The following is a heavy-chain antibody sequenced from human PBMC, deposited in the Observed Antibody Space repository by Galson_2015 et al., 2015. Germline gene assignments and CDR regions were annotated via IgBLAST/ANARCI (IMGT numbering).Heavy chain of an antibody. D-gene: IGHD5-12*01. CDR1: GFTFSSYA. Sequence: SLRLSCAASGFTFSSYAMSWVRQAPGKGLEWVSTISGSGGSSYFADSVKGRFTVSRDNSKNTLSLQMNSLRAEDTAVYYCAKDYSGYDLWGKGTLVTVSS. J-gene: IGHJ4*03. V-gene: IGHV3-23*01. CDR3: AKDYSGYDL. CDR2: ISGSGGSS.